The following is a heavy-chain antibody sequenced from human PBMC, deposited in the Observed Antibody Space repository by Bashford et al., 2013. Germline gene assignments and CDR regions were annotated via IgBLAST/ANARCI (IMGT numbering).Heavy chain of an antibody. D-gene: IGHD3-10*01. CDR1: GFTLLGL. V-gene: IGHV1-58*02. J-gene: IGHJ6*02. CDR2: IVVGSGNT. Sequence: VASVKVSCEASGFTLLGLLCSGWRQARGQRLEWIGCIVVGSGNTIYAQKFQERVTITRDKSASTAYMELSSLRSEDTAVYYCAADPLRGIDVWGQGTAVTVSS. CDR3: AADPLRGIDV.